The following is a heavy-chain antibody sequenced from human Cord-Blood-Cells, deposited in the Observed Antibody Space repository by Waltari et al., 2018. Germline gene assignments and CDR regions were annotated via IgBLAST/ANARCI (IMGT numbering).Heavy chain of an antibody. CDR3: ARIRRGYSGYGLDY. V-gene: IGHV2-70*01. CDR1: GFSLSTSGMC. Sequence: QVTLRESGPALVKPTQTLTLTCTFSGFSLSTSGMCVSWNRQPPGKALEWLALIDWDDDKYYSTSLKTRLTISKDTSKNQVVLTMTNMDPVDTATYYCARIRRGYSGYGLDYWGQGTLVTVSS. J-gene: IGHJ4*02. CDR2: IDWDDDK. D-gene: IGHD5-12*01.